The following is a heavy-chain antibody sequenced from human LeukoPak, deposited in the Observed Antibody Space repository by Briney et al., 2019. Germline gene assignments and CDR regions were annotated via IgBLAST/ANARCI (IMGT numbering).Heavy chain of an antibody. CDR1: GFTFSTYG. Sequence: GGSLRLSCAASGFTFSTYGMHWVRQAPGKGLEWVAVISYDGSNKYYTYSVKGRFTISRDNAKNSLYLQMNSLRAEDTAVYYCARGPPHNKAIAGPDYWGQGTLVTVSS. CDR2: ISYDGSNK. CDR3: ARGPPHNKAIAGPDY. J-gene: IGHJ4*02. V-gene: IGHV3-30*03. D-gene: IGHD6-19*01.